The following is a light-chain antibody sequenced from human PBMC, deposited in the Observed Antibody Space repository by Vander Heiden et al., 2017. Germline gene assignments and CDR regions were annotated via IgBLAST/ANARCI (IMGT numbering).Light chain of an antibody. J-gene: IGLJ2*01. CDR2: QDS. CDR1: KLGDKY. V-gene: IGLV3-1*01. CDR3: QAWDSSTVV. Sequence: SYELTQPPSVSVSPGQTASITCSGEKLGDKYACWYQQKPGQSPVLVIDQDSKRPSGIPERFSGSNSGNTATLTISGTQAMDEADYYCQAWDSSTVVFGGGTKLTVL.